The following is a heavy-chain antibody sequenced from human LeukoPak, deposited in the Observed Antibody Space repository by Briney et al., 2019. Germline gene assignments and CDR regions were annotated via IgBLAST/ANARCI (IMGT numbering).Heavy chain of an antibody. V-gene: IGHV3-21*01. CDR1: GFTFSTYS. J-gene: IGHJ6*04. D-gene: IGHD3-10*02. CDR3: AELGITMIGGV. CDR2: ISSSSTYI. Sequence: SGGSLRLSCAASGFTFSTYSMNWVRQAPGKGLEWVSSISSSSTYIYYADSVKGRFTISRDNAKNSLFLQMNSLRAEDTAVYYCAELGITMIGGVWGKGTTVTISS.